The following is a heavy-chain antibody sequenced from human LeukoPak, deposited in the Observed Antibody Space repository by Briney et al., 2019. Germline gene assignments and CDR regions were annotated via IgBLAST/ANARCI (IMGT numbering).Heavy chain of an antibody. J-gene: IGHJ5*02. V-gene: IGHV4-34*01. CDR2: INHSGST. CDR1: GGSFSGYY. Sequence: KASETLSLTCAVYGGSFSGYYWSWIRQPPGKGLEWIGEINHSGSTNYNPSLKSRVTISVDTSKNQFSLKLSSVTAADTAVYYCARADIVVVSAAPNWFDPWGQGTLVTVSS. CDR3: ARADIVVVSAAPNWFDP. D-gene: IGHD2-2*01.